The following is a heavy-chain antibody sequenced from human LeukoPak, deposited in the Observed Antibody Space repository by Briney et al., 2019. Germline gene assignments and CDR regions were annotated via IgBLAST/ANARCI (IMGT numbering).Heavy chain of an antibody. CDR3: ARESCRGGSCYSFDY. CDR1: GGSFSGYY. CDR2: INHSGST. Sequence: SETLSLTCAVYGGSFSGYYWSWIRQPPGRGLEWIGEINHSGSTNYNPSLKSRVTISVDTSKNQFSLKLSSVTAADTAVYYCARESCRGGSCYSFDYWGQGTLVTVSS. D-gene: IGHD2-15*01. V-gene: IGHV4-34*01. J-gene: IGHJ4*02.